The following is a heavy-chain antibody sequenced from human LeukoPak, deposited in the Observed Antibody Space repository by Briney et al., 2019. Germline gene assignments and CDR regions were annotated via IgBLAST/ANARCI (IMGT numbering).Heavy chain of an antibody. D-gene: IGHD6-19*01. V-gene: IGHV4-59*08. CDR3: ARQIAVAGKARFDY. CDR1: GGSISSHY. Sequence: SETLSLTCTVPGGSISSHYWSWIRQPPGKGLEWIGYIYYSGSTNYNPSLKSRVTISVDTSKNQFSLKLSSVTAADTAVYYCARQIAVAGKARFDYWGQGTLVTVSS. CDR2: IYYSGST. J-gene: IGHJ4*02.